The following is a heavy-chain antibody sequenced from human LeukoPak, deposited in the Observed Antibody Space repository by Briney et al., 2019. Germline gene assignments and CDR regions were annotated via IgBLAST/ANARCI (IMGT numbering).Heavy chain of an antibody. CDR1: GFTFTNAW. D-gene: IGHD5-12*01. Sequence: GRCLRLSCAASGFTFTNAWMDWVRQTPGKGLEWVGRIKSRPDGGTTDFAAPVKGRFTISRDDSKNTLYLHMNSLKTEDTAVYYCITVYDSVANWGRGTLVTVSS. CDR2: IKSRPDGGTT. V-gene: IGHV3-15*01. CDR3: ITVYDSVAN. J-gene: IGHJ4*02.